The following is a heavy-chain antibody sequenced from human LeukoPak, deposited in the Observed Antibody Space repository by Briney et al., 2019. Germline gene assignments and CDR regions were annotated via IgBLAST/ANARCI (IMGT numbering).Heavy chain of an antibody. CDR1: SASFSSSY. Sequence: SETLSLTCTVSSASFSSSYWTWIRQPPGKGLEWIGYIYYTGSTNYNPSLRSRVTISVDTSKNQFSLTLSSVTAADTAVYYCARDRRYSYGSLDYWGQGTLVTVSS. V-gene: IGHV4-59*01. CDR2: IYYTGST. D-gene: IGHD5-18*01. CDR3: ARDRRYSYGSLDY. J-gene: IGHJ4*02.